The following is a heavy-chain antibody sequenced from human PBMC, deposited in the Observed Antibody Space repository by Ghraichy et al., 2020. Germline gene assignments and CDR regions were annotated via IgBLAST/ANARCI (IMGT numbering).Heavy chain of an antibody. CDR1: GFIFKQYL. Sequence: GESLRLSCASSGFIFKQYLLHWVRQAPGKGLEWVALISHDGTKRYYADSMKGRITVSRDNAESRMFLQLNSLRIDDTAVYFCARGSVKWGDMVPSWFMDVWGKGTSVAVSS. CDR2: ISHDGTKR. J-gene: IGHJ6*03. CDR3: ARGSVKWGDMVPSWFMDV. D-gene: IGHD4/OR15-4a*01. V-gene: IGHV3-30*14.